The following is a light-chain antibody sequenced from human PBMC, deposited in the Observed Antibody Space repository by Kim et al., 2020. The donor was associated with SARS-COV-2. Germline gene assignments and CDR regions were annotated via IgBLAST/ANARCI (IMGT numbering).Light chain of an antibody. V-gene: IGKV3-11*01. J-gene: IGKJ5*01. CDR3: QQRGS. CDR2: EAS. CDR1: QGVSNY. Sequence: GILSLAPGDRATLSCRARQGVSNYLAWYQQKPGQAPRLLIYEASKRAAGIPARFSGSGSGTDFTLTISRLEPGDSAVYFCQQRGSFGQGTRLEIK.